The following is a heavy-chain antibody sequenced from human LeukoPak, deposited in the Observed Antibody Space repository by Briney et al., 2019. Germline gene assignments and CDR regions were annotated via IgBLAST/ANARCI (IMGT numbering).Heavy chain of an antibody. V-gene: IGHV1-2*02. CDR1: GYTFTDYY. CDR2: INPNSGGT. CDR3: ARGPPRGTAAGPDF. D-gene: IGHD6-13*01. J-gene: IGHJ4*02. Sequence: ASVKVFCKATGYTFTDYYMHWVRQAPGQGLEWMGWINPNSGGTNYAQKFQGRVTVTRDTSISTAFMDLSSLRSDDTAVFYCARGPPRGTAAGPDFWGQGTLVTVSS.